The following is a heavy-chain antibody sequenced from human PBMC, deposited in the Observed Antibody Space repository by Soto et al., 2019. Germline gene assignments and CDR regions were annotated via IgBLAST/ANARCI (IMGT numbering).Heavy chain of an antibody. J-gene: IGHJ6*02. Sequence: PSETLSLTCTVSGDSISSYYWSWIRQPAGKGLEWIGRIYPSGTTNYNPSLKSRLTMSRDTSKNHFSPSLRSVTAADTAVYFCARDDYGSAGMDVWGQGTTVTVSS. V-gene: IGHV4-4*07. CDR2: IYPSGTT. CDR3: ARDDYGSAGMDV. D-gene: IGHD3-10*01. CDR1: GDSISSYY.